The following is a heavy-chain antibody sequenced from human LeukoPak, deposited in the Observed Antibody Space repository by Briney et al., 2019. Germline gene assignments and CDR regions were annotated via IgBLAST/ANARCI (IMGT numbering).Heavy chain of an antibody. D-gene: IGHD6-19*01. Sequence: ASVKVSCKASGYTFTSYDINWVRQATGQGLEWMGWMNPNSGNTGYAQKFQGRVTMTRNTSISTAYMELSSLRSEDTAVYYCARGVIQWLVRMDYYYYMDVWGKGTTVTVSS. J-gene: IGHJ6*03. CDR3: ARGVIQWLVRMDYYYYMDV. V-gene: IGHV1-8*01. CDR1: GYTFTSYD. CDR2: MNPNSGNT.